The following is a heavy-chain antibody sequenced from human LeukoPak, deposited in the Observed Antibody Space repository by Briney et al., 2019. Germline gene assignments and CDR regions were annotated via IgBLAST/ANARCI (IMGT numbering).Heavy chain of an antibody. CDR2: ISSSGSTI. Sequence: GGSLRLSCAASGFTFSSYEMNWVRQAPGKGLEWVSYISSSGSTIYYADSVKGRFTISRDNAKNSLYLQMNSLRAEDTAVYYCARDPLREVVVAATPWFWFDPWGQGTLVTVSS. D-gene: IGHD2-15*01. CDR1: GFTFSSYE. V-gene: IGHV3-48*03. CDR3: ARDPLREVVVAATPWFWFDP. J-gene: IGHJ5*02.